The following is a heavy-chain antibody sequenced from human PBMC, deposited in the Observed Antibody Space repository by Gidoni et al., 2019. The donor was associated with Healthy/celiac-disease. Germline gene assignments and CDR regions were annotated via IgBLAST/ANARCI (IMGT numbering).Heavy chain of an antibody. CDR1: GFTFSSYC. J-gene: IGHJ3*02. CDR3: AKDRDIVVVPAAIGAAFDI. Sequence: QVQLVESGGGVVQPGRSLRLSCAASGFTFSSYCLQWVRQAPAKRLEWVVVISYDGSNKYYADSVKGRFTISRDNSKNTLYLQMNSLRAEDTAVYYCAKDRDIVVVPAAIGAAFDIWGQGTRVTVSS. D-gene: IGHD2-2*02. V-gene: IGHV3-30*18. CDR2: ISYDGSNK.